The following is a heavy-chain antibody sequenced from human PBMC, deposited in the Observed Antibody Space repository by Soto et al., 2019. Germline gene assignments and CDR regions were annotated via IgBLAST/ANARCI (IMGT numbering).Heavy chain of an antibody. CDR1: GGSISSGGYS. Sequence: SETLSLTCAVSGGSISSGGYSWSWIRQPPGKGLEWIGYIYHSGSTYYNPSLKSRVTISVDRSKNQFSLKLSFVTAADTAMYYGARKGRSLASGGRETLVPVSS. CDR3: ARKGRSLAS. J-gene: IGHJ4*02. CDR2: IYHSGST. D-gene: IGHD3-16*01. V-gene: IGHV4-30-2*02.